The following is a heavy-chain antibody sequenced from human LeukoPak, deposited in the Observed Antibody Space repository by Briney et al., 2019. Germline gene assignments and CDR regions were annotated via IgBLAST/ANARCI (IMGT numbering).Heavy chain of an antibody. Sequence: SETLSLTCAVYGGSFSGHYWTWIPQPPGKGLEWIWEIYHTVRSTYNPSLTSRVTISKDSSKNQFSLSLGSVIAADTAVYFCARGENSGSYFSYFDSWAQGTPVTVSS. CDR2: IYHTVRS. V-gene: IGHV4-34*01. CDR1: GGSFSGHY. J-gene: IGHJ5*01. D-gene: IGHD3-10*01. CDR3: ARGENSGSYFSYFDS.